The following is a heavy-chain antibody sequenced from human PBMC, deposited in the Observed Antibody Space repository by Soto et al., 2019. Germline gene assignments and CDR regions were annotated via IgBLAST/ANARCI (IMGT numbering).Heavy chain of an antibody. CDR2: ISGSGGST. CDR3: TTDPRITIFGVVIIPQYDY. Sequence: GGSLRLSCAASGFTFSSYAMSWVRQAPGKRLEWVSAISGSGGSTYYADSVKGRFTISRDDSKNTLYLQMNSLKTEDTAVYYCTTDPRITIFGVVIIPQYDYWGQGTLVTVSS. CDR1: GFTFSSYA. V-gene: IGHV3-23*01. J-gene: IGHJ4*02. D-gene: IGHD3-3*01.